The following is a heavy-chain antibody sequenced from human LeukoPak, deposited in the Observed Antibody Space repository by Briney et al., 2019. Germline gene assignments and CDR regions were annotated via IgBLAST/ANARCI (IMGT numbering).Heavy chain of an antibody. V-gene: IGHV4-34*01. J-gene: IGHJ4*02. D-gene: IGHD3-22*01. CDR1: GGSFSGYY. CDR3: ARATYYYDSSGYRFGETFDY. Sequence: SETLSLTCAVYGGSFSGYYWSWIRQPAGKELECIGEINHSGSTNYNPSLKSRVTISVDTSKNQFSLKLSSVTAADTAVYYCARATYYYDSSGYRFGETFDYWGQGTLVTVSS. CDR2: INHSGST.